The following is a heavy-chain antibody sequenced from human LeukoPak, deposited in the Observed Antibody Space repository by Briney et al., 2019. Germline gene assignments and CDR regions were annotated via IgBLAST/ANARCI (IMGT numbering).Heavy chain of an antibody. D-gene: IGHD5-18*01. V-gene: IGHV4-31*03. Sequence: SETLSLTCTVSGGSISSGGYYWSWIRQHPGKGLEWIGYIYYSGSTCYNPPLKSRVTISVDTSKNQFSLKLSSVTAADTAVYYCARAHSMVIRLDYWGQGTLVTVSS. CDR1: GGSISSGGYY. CDR3: ARAHSMVIRLDY. J-gene: IGHJ4*02. CDR2: IYYSGST.